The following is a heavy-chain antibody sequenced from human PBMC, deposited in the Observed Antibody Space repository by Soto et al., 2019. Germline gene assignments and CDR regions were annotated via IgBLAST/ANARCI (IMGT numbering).Heavy chain of an antibody. V-gene: IGHV4-59*01. CDR1: GGPISRYY. J-gene: IGHJ5*02. CDR3: ARDMHTGFTHYFDP. Sequence: SSGTLCLTCIASGGPISRYYLSWIRQFPGKGLEWIAYMCQSGTTKHNPSLESRVTVSMDTSKTQVSLKLSSVTAADTVVYYCARDMHTGFTHYFDPWGQGTLVTVSS. D-gene: IGHD5-12*01. CDR2: MCQSGTT.